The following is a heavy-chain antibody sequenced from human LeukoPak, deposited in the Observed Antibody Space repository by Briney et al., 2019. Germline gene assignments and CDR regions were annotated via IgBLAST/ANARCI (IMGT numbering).Heavy chain of an antibody. J-gene: IGHJ4*02. CDR1: GFSVSGYW. D-gene: IGHD6-13*01. V-gene: IGHV3-7*01. CDR2: IKQDGSEK. CDR3: AREWQGGIAAAGTRIEGDY. Sequence: GGSLRLSCAASGFSVSGYWMTWVRQAPGKGLEWVANIKQDGSEKNYVDSVKGRFTISRDNAENSLFLQMNSLRVEDTAVYYCAREWQGGIAAAGTRIEGDYWGQGTLVAVSS.